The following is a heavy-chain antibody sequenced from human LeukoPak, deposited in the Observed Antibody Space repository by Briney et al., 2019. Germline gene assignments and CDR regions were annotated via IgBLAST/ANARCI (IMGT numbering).Heavy chain of an antibody. V-gene: IGHV3-64D*06. CDR1: GFTFSSYA. CDR2: TSSNGGST. J-gene: IGHJ4*02. CDR3: VKDVSRYSGYDSTFDY. Sequence: GGSLRLSCSASGFTFSSYAMHWVRQAPGKGLEYVSATSSNGGSTYYADSVKGRFTISRDNSKNTLYLQMSSLRAEDTAVYYCVKDVSRYSGYDSTFDYWGQGTLVTVSS. D-gene: IGHD5-12*01.